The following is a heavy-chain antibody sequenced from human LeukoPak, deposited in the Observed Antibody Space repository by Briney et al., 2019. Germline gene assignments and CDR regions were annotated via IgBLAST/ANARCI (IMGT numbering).Heavy chain of an antibody. D-gene: IGHD2-21*02. CDR3: ARDLKRGPYCGGDCYDAFDI. V-gene: IGHV4-59*01. CDR1: GGSISSYY. J-gene: IGHJ3*02. CDR2: IYYRGST. Sequence: SETLSLTCTVSGGSISSYYWSWIRQPPGKGLEWIGYIYYRGSTNYNPSLKSRVTISVDTSKNQFSLKLSSVTAADTAVYYCARDLKRGPYCGGDCYDAFDIWGQGTMVTVSS.